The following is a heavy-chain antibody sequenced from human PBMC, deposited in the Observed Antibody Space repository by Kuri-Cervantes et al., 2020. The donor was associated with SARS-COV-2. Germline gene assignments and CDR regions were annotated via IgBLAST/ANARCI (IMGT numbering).Heavy chain of an antibody. J-gene: IGHJ4*02. CDR2: IYHSGST. D-gene: IGHD1-14*01. CDR3: ARGPEGVVAY. CDR1: GGSISSYY. Sequence: SETLSLTCTVSGGSISSYYWSWIRQPPGKGLEWIGYIYHSGSTYYNPSLKSRVTISVDTSKNQFSLNLRFVTATDTAVYYCARGPEGVVAYWGQGTLVTVSS. V-gene: IGHV4-59*04.